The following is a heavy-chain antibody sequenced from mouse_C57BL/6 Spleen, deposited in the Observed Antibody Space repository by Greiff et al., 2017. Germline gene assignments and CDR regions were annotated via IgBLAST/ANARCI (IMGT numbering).Heavy chain of an antibody. V-gene: IGHV1-7*01. CDR2: INPSSGYT. D-gene: IGHD1-1*01. J-gene: IGHJ2*01. CDR3: ARLGVTTVNFDD. Sequence: VQLQQSGPELAKPGASVKLSCKASGYSFTSYWMHWVKQRPGQSLEWIGYINPSSGYTKYNQKFKDKTTLTADKSSSTAYMQLSSLTYEDSAVYYCARLGVTTVNFDDWGKGTTLTVSS. CDR1: GYSFTSYW.